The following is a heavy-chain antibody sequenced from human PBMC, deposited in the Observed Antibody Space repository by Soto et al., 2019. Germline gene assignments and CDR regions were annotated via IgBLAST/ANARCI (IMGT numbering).Heavy chain of an antibody. V-gene: IGHV1-18*01. CDR1: CDTFASCG. D-gene: IGHD6-6*01. CDR3: ARDEYTSNFGSRYYHYGMDV. CDR2: IIAYNGNT. J-gene: IGHJ6*02. Sequence: ASVKASWNASCDTFASCGISWVRQSPEQGLEWMGWIIAYNGNTNYAQKLQGRVTMTTDTSTSTAYMELRSLRSDETAVYYCARDEYTSNFGSRYYHYGMDVWAQGTTVTVSS.